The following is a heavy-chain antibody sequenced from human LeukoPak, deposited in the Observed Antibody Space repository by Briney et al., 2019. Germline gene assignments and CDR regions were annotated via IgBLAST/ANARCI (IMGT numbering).Heavy chain of an antibody. J-gene: IGHJ4*02. CDR2: IYYSGST. V-gene: IGHV4-39*07. D-gene: IGHD6-19*01. Sequence: PSETLSLTCTVSGGSISSSSYYWGWIRQPPGKGLEWIGSIYYSGSTYYNPSLKSRVTISVDTSKNQFSLKLSSVTAADTAVYYCATSSGWYGEGDYWGQGTLVTVSS. CDR1: GGSISSSSYY. CDR3: ATSSGWYGEGDY.